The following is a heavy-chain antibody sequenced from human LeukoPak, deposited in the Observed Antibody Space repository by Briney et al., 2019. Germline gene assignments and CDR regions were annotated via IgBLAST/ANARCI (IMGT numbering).Heavy chain of an antibody. CDR3: ARDCGGDCYDLRDAFDI. V-gene: IGHV4-39*02. D-gene: IGHD2-21*02. CDR1: GGSISSSSYY. Sequence: PSETLSLTCTVSGGSISSSSYYWGWIRQPPGKGLEWIGSIYYSGSTYYNPSLKSRVTISVDTSKNQFSLKLSSVTAADTAVYYCARDCGGDCYDLRDAFDIWGQGTMVTVSS. CDR2: IYYSGST. J-gene: IGHJ3*02.